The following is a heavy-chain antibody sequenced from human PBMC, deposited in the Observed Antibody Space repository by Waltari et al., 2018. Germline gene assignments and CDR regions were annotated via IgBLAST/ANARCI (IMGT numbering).Heavy chain of an antibody. CDR1: GGSFSGYY. J-gene: IGHJ4*02. CDR2: INHMGRT. CDR3: ARGPPRVLRYFDWLLVGYFDY. V-gene: IGHV4-34*01. Sequence: QVQLQQWGAGLLKPSETLSLTCAVYGGSFSGYYWSWIRQPPGKGLEWIGEINHMGRTNYNPSLKSRVTISVDTSKNQFSLKLSSVTAADTAVYYCARGPPRVLRYFDWLLVGYFDYWGQGTLVTVSS. D-gene: IGHD3-9*01.